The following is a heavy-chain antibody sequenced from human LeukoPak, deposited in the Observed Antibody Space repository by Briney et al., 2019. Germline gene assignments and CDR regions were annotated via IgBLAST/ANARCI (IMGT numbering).Heavy chain of an antibody. J-gene: IGHJ4*02. V-gene: IGHV3-7*01. CDR3: ARGPPYGSRSDYLDS. Sequence: GGSLRLSCAASGFTFSDNWMTWVRQAPGKGLEWVASVKKDASEKNYVDSVKGRFTISRDNAKNSLYLQMNSLRVEDTAVYYCARGPPYGSRSDYLDSWGQGILVTVSS. CDR1: GFTFSDNW. CDR2: VKKDASEK. D-gene: IGHD3-10*01.